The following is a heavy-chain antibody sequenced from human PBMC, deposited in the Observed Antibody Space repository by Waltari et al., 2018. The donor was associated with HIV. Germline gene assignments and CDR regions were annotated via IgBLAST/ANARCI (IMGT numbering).Heavy chain of an antibody. V-gene: IGHV3-74*01. CDR2: IDTDGSTT. CDR1: VFTFSSYW. D-gene: IGHD3-3*01. J-gene: IGHJ4*02. Sequence: EVQRVESGGDLVQPGGSLRLSCAASVFTFSSYWMHWVRQAPGKGLVWVSRIDTDGSTTTYADSVKGRFTISRDNAKNILYLQMNSLRVEDTAVYYCARDVAGRGGYWGQGTLVSVSS. CDR3: ARDVAGRGGY.